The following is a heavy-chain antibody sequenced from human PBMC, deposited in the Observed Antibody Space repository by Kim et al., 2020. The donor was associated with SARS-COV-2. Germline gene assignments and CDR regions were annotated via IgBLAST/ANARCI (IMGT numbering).Heavy chain of an antibody. CDR1: GFTFSSSA. Sequence: GGSLRLSCAASGFTFSSSAMSWVRQAPGKGLEWVSSISDRADITYYADSVKGRFTISRDNSKNTLYMQITSLRAEDTAVYYCAKDGWGNWGQGTLVTVSS. V-gene: IGHV3-23*01. CDR2: ISDRADIT. CDR3: AKDGWGN. J-gene: IGHJ4*02. D-gene: IGHD6-19*01.